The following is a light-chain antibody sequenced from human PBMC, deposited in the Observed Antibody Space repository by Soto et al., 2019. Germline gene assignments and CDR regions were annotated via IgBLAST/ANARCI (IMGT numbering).Light chain of an antibody. CDR1: QSISNW. CDR3: QQYSSPPYT. V-gene: IGKV1-5*01. Sequence: DIQMTQSPSTLSAYVGDRVTITCRASQSISNWLAWYQQKPGQAPKLLMYDASKLESGVPSRFSGSGSGTEFTLTISSLQAEDVAVYFCQQYSSPPYTFGQGTRLEIK. J-gene: IGKJ2*01. CDR2: DAS.